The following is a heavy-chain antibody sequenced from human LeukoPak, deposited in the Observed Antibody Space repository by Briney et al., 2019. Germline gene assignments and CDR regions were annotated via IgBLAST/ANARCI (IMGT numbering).Heavy chain of an antibody. CDR1: GGTFSSYA. CDR3: ARHYGSGSYYNDRYYYYYMDV. Sequence: SVKVSCKASGGTFSSYAINWVRQAPGQGLEWMGGIIPLFGTANYAQKFQGRVTITAEESTNTAYMELSSLGTEDTALYFCARHYGSGSYYNDRYYYYYMDVWSKGTTVTVSS. J-gene: IGHJ6*03. CDR2: IIPLFGTA. D-gene: IGHD3-10*01. V-gene: IGHV1-69*13.